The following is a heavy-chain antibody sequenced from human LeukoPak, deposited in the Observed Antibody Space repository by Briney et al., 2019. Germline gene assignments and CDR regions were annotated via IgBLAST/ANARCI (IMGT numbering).Heavy chain of an antibody. V-gene: IGHV1-18*01. J-gene: IGHJ5*02. CDR2: ISAYNGNT. CDR3: ANSMGGYSYGTNWFDP. Sequence: ASVKVSCKASGYTFTSYGIGWVRQAPGQGLEWMGWISAYNGNTNYAQKLQGRVTMTTDTSTSTAYMELRSLRSDDTAVYYCANSMGGYSYGTNWFDPWGQGTLVTVSS. D-gene: IGHD5-18*01. CDR1: GYTFTSYG.